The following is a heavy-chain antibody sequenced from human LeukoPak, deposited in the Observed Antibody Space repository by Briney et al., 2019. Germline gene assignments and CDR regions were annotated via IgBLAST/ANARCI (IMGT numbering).Heavy chain of an antibody. V-gene: IGHV1-2*02. CDR2: INPNSGGT. Sequence: ASVKVSCKASGYTFTGYYMHWVRQAPGQGLEWMGWINPNSGGTNYAQKFQGRVTMTRDTSISTAYMELSRLRAEDTALYYCAKLGGGSGSYYNVLQYYYYMDVWGKGTTVTISS. D-gene: IGHD3-10*01. CDR3: AKLGGGSGSYYNVLQYYYYMDV. CDR1: GYTFTGYY. J-gene: IGHJ6*03.